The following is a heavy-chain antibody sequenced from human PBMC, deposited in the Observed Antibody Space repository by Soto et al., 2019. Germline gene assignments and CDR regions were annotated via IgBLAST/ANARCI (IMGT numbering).Heavy chain of an antibody. V-gene: IGHV1-18*01. Sequence: ASVKVSCKASGYTFNSYGITWVRQAPGQGLEWMGWISAYNGNTNYAQKLQGRVTVTTDTSTSTAYMELRSLRSDDTAVYYCARGSKPGIAAASTVSYDPWGQGTLVTVAS. J-gene: IGHJ5*02. CDR3: ARGSKPGIAAASTVSYDP. CDR2: ISAYNGNT. CDR1: GYTFNSYG. D-gene: IGHD6-13*01.